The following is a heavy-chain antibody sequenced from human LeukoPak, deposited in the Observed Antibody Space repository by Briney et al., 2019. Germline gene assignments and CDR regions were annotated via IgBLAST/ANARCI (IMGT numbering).Heavy chain of an antibody. Sequence: GGSLRPSCAASGFTFSDYYMSWIRQAPGKGVEWVSYISSSSSYTNYADSVKRRFTISRDNAKNSLYLQMNSLRAEDTAVYYCARVPVTTHGYYYYGMDVWGQGTTVTVSS. V-gene: IGHV3-11*05. CDR1: GFTFSDYY. CDR3: ARVPVTTHGYYYYGMDV. D-gene: IGHD4-17*01. J-gene: IGHJ6*02. CDR2: ISSSSSYT.